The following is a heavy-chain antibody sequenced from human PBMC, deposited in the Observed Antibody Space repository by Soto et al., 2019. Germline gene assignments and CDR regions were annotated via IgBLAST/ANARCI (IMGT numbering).Heavy chain of an antibody. CDR2: IIPIFGSG. D-gene: IGHD1-7*01. Sequence: QVLLEQSGAEVKKPGSSVRISCKASGGTFNNYAISWVRQAPGQGLEWVGGIIPIFGSGNYAQLFQDRVTITTDEVRTTAYMEMNSLTSEDTAIYFCARGTSSSTSYYYYALDVWGQGTTVTVSS. CDR3: ARGTSSSTSYYYYALDV. V-gene: IGHV1-69*05. J-gene: IGHJ6*02. CDR1: GGTFNNYA.